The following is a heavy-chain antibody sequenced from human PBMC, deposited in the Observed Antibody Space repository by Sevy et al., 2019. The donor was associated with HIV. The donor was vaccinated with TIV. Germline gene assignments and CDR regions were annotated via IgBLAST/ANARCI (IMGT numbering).Heavy chain of an antibody. CDR2: IYPDDSDT. D-gene: IGHD3-22*01. J-gene: IGHJ4*02. Sequence: GESLKISCKGSGYSFTSHWLGWVRHMPGKGLEWMGIIYPDDSDTKYSPSFQGQVTFSADKSFSNAYLQWSSLKASDTAMYYCATSRSGYFDSSGYYIYWGQGTLVTVSS. V-gene: IGHV5-51*01. CDR3: ATSRSGYFDSSGYYIY. CDR1: GYSFTSHW.